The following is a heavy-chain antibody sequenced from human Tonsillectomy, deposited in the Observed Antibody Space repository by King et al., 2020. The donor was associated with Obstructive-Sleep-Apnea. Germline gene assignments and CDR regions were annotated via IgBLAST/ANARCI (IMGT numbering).Heavy chain of an antibody. CDR2: SYYSGST. V-gene: IGHV4-30-4*01. CDR1: GGSISSGDYY. Sequence: PLQESGPGLVKPSQTLSLTCTVSGGSISSGDYYWSWIRQSPGKGLEWIGYSYYSGSTYYNPSLKSRLTISIDTSKNHFSLKLSSVTAADTAVYYCARESTYCSGGSCYYFDYWGQGTLVTVSS. D-gene: IGHD2-15*01. J-gene: IGHJ4*02. CDR3: ARESTYCSGGSCYYFDY.